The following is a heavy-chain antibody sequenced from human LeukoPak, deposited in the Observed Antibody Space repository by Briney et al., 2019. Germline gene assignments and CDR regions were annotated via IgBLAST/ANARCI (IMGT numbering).Heavy chain of an antibody. CDR3: VPVYYGPRSD. Sequence: GGSLRLSCAASGFTFSSYSMNWVRQAPGKGLEWVSSISSSSSYIHYADSVKGRFTISRDDAKNSLYLQMNSLRAEDTAVYYCVPVYYGPRSDWGQGTLVTVSS. CDR1: GFTFSSYS. V-gene: IGHV3-21*01. CDR2: ISSSSSYI. D-gene: IGHD3-10*01. J-gene: IGHJ4*02.